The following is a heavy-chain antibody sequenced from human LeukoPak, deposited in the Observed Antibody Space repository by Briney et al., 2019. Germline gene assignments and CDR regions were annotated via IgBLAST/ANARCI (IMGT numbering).Heavy chain of an antibody. V-gene: IGHV1-46*01. CDR2: INPSGSST. J-gene: IGHJ4*02. CDR1: GYTFTSYY. D-gene: IGHD2-21*02. CDR3: ASTCGGDCYQSYDY. Sequence: ASVKVSCKASGYTFTSYYLHWVRQAPGQGLEWMGLINPSGSSTSNTQKFQGRVTMTRDTSTSTVYMELSSLRSEDTAVYYCASTCGGDCYQSYDYWGQGTLVTVSS.